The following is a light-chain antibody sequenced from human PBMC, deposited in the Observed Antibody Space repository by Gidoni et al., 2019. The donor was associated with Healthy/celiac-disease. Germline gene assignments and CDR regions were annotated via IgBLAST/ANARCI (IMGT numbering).Light chain of an antibody. CDR1: QSISSW. CDR2: KAS. CDR3: QQYNSSWT. V-gene: IGKV1-5*03. Sequence: DIQMTQSPSTLSASVGDRVTITCRASQSISSWLAWYQQKPGKAPKLLIYKASSLESGVPSRCSGGASGADFTITSSSLQHDDFANYYCQQYNSSWTFGQGTKVEIK. J-gene: IGKJ1*01.